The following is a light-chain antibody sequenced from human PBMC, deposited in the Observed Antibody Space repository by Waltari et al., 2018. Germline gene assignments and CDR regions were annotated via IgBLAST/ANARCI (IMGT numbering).Light chain of an antibody. Sequence: DIQLTQSPSFLSASVRDRVTITCRASQGISTHLAWYQQKPGKGPKLLIYAASTLPSDIPSRFSGSGSGTEFTLTISSLQSEDFATYYCLHLNNFPLSFGGGTKVELK. V-gene: IGKV1-9*01. CDR1: QGISTH. CDR2: AAS. CDR3: LHLNNFPLS. J-gene: IGKJ4*01.